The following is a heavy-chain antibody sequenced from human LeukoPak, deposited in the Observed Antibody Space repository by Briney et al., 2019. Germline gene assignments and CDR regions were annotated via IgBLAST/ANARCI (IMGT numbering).Heavy chain of an antibody. V-gene: IGHV3-9*01. J-gene: IGHJ4*02. D-gene: IGHD3-22*01. Sequence: PGRSLRLSCAASGFTFDDYAMHWVRQAPGKGLEWVSGISWNSGSIGYADSVKGRFTISRDNAKNSLYLQMNGLRAEGTALYYCAKGLYDSSGPKDYWGQGTLVTVSS. CDR3: AKGLYDSSGPKDY. CDR1: GFTFDDYA. CDR2: ISWNSGSI.